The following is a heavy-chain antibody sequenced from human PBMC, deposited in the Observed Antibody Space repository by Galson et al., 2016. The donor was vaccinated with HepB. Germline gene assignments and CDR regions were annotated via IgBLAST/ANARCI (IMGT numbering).Heavy chain of an antibody. J-gene: IGHJ4*02. CDR1: GFTFSDYW. V-gene: IGHV3-7*01. CDR2: INHDGSVK. D-gene: IGHD3-22*01. CDR3: ARDYICYYGW. Sequence: SLRLSCAASGFTFSDYWMTWVRRAPGKGLEWVANINHDGSVKNYVDSVKGRFTISRDNAQNSLFLQMNSLKVEDTALYYCARDYICYYGWWGQGTLVTVSS.